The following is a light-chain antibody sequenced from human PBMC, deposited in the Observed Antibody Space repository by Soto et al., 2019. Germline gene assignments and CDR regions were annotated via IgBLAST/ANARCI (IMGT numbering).Light chain of an antibody. V-gene: IGLV2-14*01. J-gene: IGLJ1*01. CDR3: SSYTSSSTVYV. CDR1: SSDVGGYNY. CDR2: DVS. Sequence: SALTQPASVSGSPGQSITISCTGTSSDVGGYNYVSWYQQHPGKVPKLMIYDVSNRPSGVSSRFSGSKSGNTASLTISGLQAEDEADYYRSSYTSSSTVYVFGTGTKVTVL.